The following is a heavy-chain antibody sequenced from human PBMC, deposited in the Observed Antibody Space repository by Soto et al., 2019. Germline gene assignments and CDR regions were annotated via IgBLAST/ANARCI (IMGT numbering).Heavy chain of an antibody. CDR1: GGSVSSGSYY. V-gene: IGHV4-61*01. Sequence: QVQLQESGPGLVKPSETLSLTCTVSGGSVSSGSYYWSWIRQPPGKGLEWIGYIYYSGSTNYNPSLGTRVTLSVDTAKTQFSLKLSSVTAADTAVSYCARASTPVFYSWGQGTLVTVSS. J-gene: IGHJ4*02. CDR3: ARASTPVFYS. CDR2: IYYSGST.